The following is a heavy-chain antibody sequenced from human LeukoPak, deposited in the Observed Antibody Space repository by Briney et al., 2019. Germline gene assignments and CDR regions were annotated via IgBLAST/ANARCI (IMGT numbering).Heavy chain of an antibody. J-gene: IGHJ5*02. V-gene: IGHV3-23*01. CDR1: GFTFSSYG. CDR3: ARVHDPPGAVTQAFGP. Sequence: PGGSLRLSCAGSGFTFSSYGMSWVRQAPGKGLEWVSAISGSGGSTYYADSVKGRFTISRDNSKNTLYLQMNSLRAEDTAVYYCARVHDPPGAVTQAFGPWGQGTLVTVSS. CDR2: ISGSGGST. D-gene: IGHD6-19*01.